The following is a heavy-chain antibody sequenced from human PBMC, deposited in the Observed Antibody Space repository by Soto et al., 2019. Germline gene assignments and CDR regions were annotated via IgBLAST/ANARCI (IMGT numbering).Heavy chain of an antibody. CDR1: GGTFSNYP. Sequence: QVQLVQSGAEVKKPGSSVKVSCKASGGTFSNYPISWVRQAPGQGLAWMGGIIPIFGTVNYAQKLQGRVTITADEVTSTAYMELSSLRSEDTAVYYCARGNHRWLQLWYFDLWGRGTLVTVSS. D-gene: IGHD5-12*01. V-gene: IGHV1-69*12. J-gene: IGHJ2*01. CDR3: ARGNHRWLQLWYFDL. CDR2: IIPIFGTV.